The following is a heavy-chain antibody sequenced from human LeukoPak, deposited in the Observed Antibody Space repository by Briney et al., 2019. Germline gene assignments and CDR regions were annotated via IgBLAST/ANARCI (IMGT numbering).Heavy chain of an antibody. V-gene: IGHV3-66*01. CDR2: IYNGDNT. J-gene: IGHJ4*02. CDR1: GFTVGSIH. Sequence: GGSLRLSCAASGFTVGSIHMTWVRQAPGKGLEWVSVIYNGDNTYYADSVKGSFTISRDNSKNTLFLQMNNLRVEDTAVYFCARASQWLAFDYWGQGTLVTVSS. CDR3: ARASQWLAFDY. D-gene: IGHD6-19*01.